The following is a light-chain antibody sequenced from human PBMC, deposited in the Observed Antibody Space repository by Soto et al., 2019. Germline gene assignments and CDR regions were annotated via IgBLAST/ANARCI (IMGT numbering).Light chain of an antibody. V-gene: IGKV3-20*01. J-gene: IGKJ1*01. CDR1: QSVNNNF. CDR3: QHYVGSPT. CDR2: GAS. Sequence: ETVFSQSPGTLSLSAGERATVSCRASQSVNNNFLAWYQLRPGQAPRLLISGASSRATGIPDRISGSGSGTDFTLTITRVEPEDSAMYYCQHYVGSPTFGQGTKVDIK.